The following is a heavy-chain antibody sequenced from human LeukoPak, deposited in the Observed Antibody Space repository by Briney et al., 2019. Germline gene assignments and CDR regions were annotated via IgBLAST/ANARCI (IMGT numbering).Heavy chain of an antibody. D-gene: IGHD3-3*01. CDR1: GDSISSSNYY. CDR2: IYYSGST. J-gene: IGHJ4*02. V-gene: IGHV4-39*07. Sequence: PSETLSLTCTVSGDSISSSNYYWGWIRQPPGKGLEWIGSIYYSGSTYYNPSLKSRVTISVDTSKNQFSLKLSSVTAADTAVYYCARGGRVLRFLEWLSRASFDYWGQGTLVTVSS. CDR3: ARGGRVLRFLEWLSRASFDY.